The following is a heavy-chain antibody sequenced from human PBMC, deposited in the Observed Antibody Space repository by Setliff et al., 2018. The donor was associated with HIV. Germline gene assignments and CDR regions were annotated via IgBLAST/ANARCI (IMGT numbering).Heavy chain of an antibody. CDR2: INPNNGGT. CDR3: AGGLGANYYDSSGPDYYYYYHMDV. V-gene: IGHV1-2*06. CDR1: GYTFTNHG. Sequence: GASVKVSCKTSGYTFTNHGINWVRQAPGQGLEWMGRINPNNGGTKYAQRFQGRVTMTRDTSISTAYMEMSRLTSDDTAVYYCAGGLGANYYDSSGPDYYYYYHMDVWGKGTTVTVSS. J-gene: IGHJ6*03. D-gene: IGHD3-22*01.